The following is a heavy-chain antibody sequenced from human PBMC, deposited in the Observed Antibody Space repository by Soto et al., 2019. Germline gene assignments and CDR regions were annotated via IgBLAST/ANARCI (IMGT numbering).Heavy chain of an antibody. Sequence: GGSLRLSCAASGFTFSSYAMHWVRQAPGKGLEWVAVISYDGSNKYYADSVKGRFTISRDNSKNTLYLQMNSLRAEDTAVYYCARSLLQLRFLEWLIYYYYGMDVWGQGTTVTVSS. CDR2: ISYDGSNK. CDR1: GFTFSSYA. V-gene: IGHV3-30-3*01. CDR3: ARSLLQLRFLEWLIYYYYGMDV. J-gene: IGHJ6*02. D-gene: IGHD3-3*01.